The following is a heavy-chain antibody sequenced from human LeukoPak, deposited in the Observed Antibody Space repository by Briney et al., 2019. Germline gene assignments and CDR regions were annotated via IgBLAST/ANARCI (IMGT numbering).Heavy chain of an antibody. D-gene: IGHD3-22*01. CDR2: IYYSGST. CDR3: ARGAIYYDSSGYYSIFDY. Sequence: PSETLSLTCTVSGGSISSYYWSWIRQPPGKGLEWIGYIYYSGSTNYNPSLKSRVTISVDTSKNQFSLKLSSVTAADTAVYYCARGAIYYDSSGYYSIFDYWGQGTLVTVSS. J-gene: IGHJ4*02. CDR1: GGSISSYY. V-gene: IGHV4-59*01.